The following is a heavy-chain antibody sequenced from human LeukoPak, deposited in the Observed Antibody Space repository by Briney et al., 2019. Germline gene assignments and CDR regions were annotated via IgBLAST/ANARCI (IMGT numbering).Heavy chain of an antibody. V-gene: IGHV3-21*01. Sequence: PGGSLRLSCAASGFTFSSYSMNWVRQAPGKGLEWVSSISSSSSYIYYADSVKGRLTISRDNAKNSLYLQMNSLRAEDTAVYYCARDARGLAARPFYFDYWGQGTLVTVSS. CDR3: ARDARGLAARPFYFDY. CDR2: ISSSSSYI. J-gene: IGHJ4*02. CDR1: GFTFSSYS. D-gene: IGHD6-6*01.